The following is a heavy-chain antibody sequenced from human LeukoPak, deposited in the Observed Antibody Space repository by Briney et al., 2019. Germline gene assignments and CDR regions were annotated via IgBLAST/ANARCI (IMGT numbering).Heavy chain of an antibody. CDR2: ISSSSSTI. Sequence: PGGSLRLSCAASGFTFSSYSMNWVRRAPGKGLEWVSYISSSSSTIYYADSVKGRFTISRDNSKNTLYLQMNSLRAEDTAVYYCARDFTVGSGSYQDYWGQGTLVTVSS. CDR1: GFTFSSYS. V-gene: IGHV3-48*01. CDR3: ARDFTVGSGSYQDY. J-gene: IGHJ4*02. D-gene: IGHD3-10*01.